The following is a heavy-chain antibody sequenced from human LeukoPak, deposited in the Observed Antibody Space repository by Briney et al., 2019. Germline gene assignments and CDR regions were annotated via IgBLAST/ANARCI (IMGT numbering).Heavy chain of an antibody. Sequence: GGSLRLSCAASGFTFSDYYMSWIRQAPGKGLEWVSYISSSSTYTNYADSVKGRFTISRDNAKNSLYLQMNSLRAEDTALYYCATVRDDYQQCFDYWGQGTLVTVSS. D-gene: IGHD4-11*01. V-gene: IGHV3-11*06. CDR2: ISSSSTYT. J-gene: IGHJ4*02. CDR3: ATVRDDYQQCFDY. CDR1: GFTFSDYY.